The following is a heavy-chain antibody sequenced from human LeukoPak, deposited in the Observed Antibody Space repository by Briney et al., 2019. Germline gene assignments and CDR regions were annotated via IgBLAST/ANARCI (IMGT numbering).Heavy chain of an antibody. CDR2: ISSSGSTI. CDR3: ARVPDYGDFYFDY. D-gene: IGHD4-17*01. Sequence: GGSLRLSCAASGFTFSSYEMNWVRQAPGKGLEWVSYISSSGSTIYYADSVKGRFTISRDNAKNSLYLQMNNLRAEDTAVYYCARVPDYGDFYFDYWGQGALVTVSS. J-gene: IGHJ4*02. V-gene: IGHV3-48*03. CDR1: GFTFSSYE.